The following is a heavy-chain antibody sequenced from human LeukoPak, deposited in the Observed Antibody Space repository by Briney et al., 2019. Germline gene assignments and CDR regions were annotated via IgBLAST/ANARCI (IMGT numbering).Heavy chain of an antibody. Sequence: SETLSLTCTVSGGSISSYYWSWIRQPPGKGLEWIGYIYYSGSTNYNPSLKSRVTISVDTSKNQFSLKLSSVTAADTAVYYCARAGSSGYYYQSGIDYWGQGTLVTVSS. D-gene: IGHD3-22*01. J-gene: IGHJ4*02. V-gene: IGHV4-59*01. CDR3: ARAGSSGYYYQSGIDY. CDR2: IYYSGST. CDR1: GGSISSYY.